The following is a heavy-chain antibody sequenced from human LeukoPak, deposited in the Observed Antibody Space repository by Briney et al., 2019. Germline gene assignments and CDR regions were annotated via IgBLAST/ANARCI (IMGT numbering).Heavy chain of an antibody. Sequence: PGGSLKLSCAASGFTFSSYEMNWVRQAPGKGLEWVSYISSGGSTIYYADSGKGRFTISRDNAKNSLYLQMNSLRAEDTAIYYCARDSVRGVTLTRFDFWGQGTLVTVSS. CDR2: ISSGGSTI. CDR1: GFTFSSYE. V-gene: IGHV3-48*03. CDR3: ARDSVRGVTLTRFDF. D-gene: IGHD3-10*02. J-gene: IGHJ4*02.